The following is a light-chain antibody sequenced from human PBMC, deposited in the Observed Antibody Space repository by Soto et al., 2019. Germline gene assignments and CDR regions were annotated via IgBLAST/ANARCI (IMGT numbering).Light chain of an antibody. CDR2: AAS. CDR3: QQNFSIPCT. V-gene: IGKV1-39*01. J-gene: IGKJ2*02. CDR1: QSVSVN. Sequence: DIQMTQSPSSLSSSVGDRVTITCRASQSVSVNLDGYQQKPGNAPNLLIYAASTLHTGVPSRFSGSGSGTDFTLTISSLQPEDFATYSCQQNFSIPCTFGQGTKLEIK.